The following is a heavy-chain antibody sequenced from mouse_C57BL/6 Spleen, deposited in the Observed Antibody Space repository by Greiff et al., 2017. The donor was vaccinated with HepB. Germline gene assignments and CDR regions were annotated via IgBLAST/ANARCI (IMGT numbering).Heavy chain of an antibody. Sequence: VQLQQSGAELVRPGASVKLSCTASGFNIKDDYMHWVKQRPEQGLEWIGWIDPENGDTEYASKFQGKATITADTSSNTAYLQLSSLTSEDTAVYYCTSANYGSSYWYYFDYWGQGTTLTVSS. CDR2: IDPENGDT. J-gene: IGHJ2*01. CDR3: TSANYGSSYWYYFDY. V-gene: IGHV14-4*01. D-gene: IGHD1-1*01. CDR1: GFNIKDDY.